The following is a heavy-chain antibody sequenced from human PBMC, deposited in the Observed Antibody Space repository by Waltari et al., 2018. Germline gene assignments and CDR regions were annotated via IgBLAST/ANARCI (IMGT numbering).Heavy chain of an antibody. J-gene: IGHJ5*02. Sequence: QVQLQESGPGLVKPSETLSLTCTVSGGSISSYYWSWCRQPAGRGLEWIGRIYTIGSTNYNPSLKSRVTMSVDTSKNQFSLKLSSVTAADTAVYYCARETRDIVVVVAATPGGFDPWGQGTLVTVSS. D-gene: IGHD2-15*01. CDR2: IYTIGST. V-gene: IGHV4-4*07. CDR3: ARETRDIVVVVAATPGGFDP. CDR1: GGSISSYY.